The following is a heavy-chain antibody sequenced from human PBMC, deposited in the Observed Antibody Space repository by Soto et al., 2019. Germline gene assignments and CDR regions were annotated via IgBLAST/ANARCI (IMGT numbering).Heavy chain of an antibody. CDR1: GYTSTSYG. CDR3: ARGNTAMEESWFDP. Sequence: GASVKVSCKASGYTSTSYGISWVRQAPGQGLEWMGWISAYNGNTNYAQKLQGRVTMTTDTSTSTAYMELRSLRSDDTAVYYCARGNTAMEESWFDPWGQGTLVTVSS. D-gene: IGHD5-18*01. CDR2: ISAYNGNT. V-gene: IGHV1-18*04. J-gene: IGHJ5*02.